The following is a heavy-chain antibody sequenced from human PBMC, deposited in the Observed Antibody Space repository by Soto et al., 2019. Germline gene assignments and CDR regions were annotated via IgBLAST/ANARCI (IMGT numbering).Heavy chain of an antibody. CDR2: ISAYNGNT. Sequence: ASVKVSCKASGYTFTSYGISWVRQAPGQGLEWMGWISAYNGNTNYAQKLQGRVTMTTDTSTSTAYMELRSLRSDDTAVYYCARVEGRFLEWLFPPAYGMDFWGQGTPVTVSS. J-gene: IGHJ6*02. D-gene: IGHD3-3*01. CDR1: GYTFTSYG. V-gene: IGHV1-18*01. CDR3: ARVEGRFLEWLFPPAYGMDF.